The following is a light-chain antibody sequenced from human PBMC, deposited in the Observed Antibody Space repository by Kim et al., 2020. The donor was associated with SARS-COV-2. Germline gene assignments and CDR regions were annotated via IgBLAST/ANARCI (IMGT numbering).Light chain of an antibody. CDR1: RIVSSN. CDR3: QHYYNWPYT. V-gene: IGKV3-15*01. J-gene: IGKJ2*01. Sequence: VSPRERVPLSGRTSRIVSSNLAWYQHTPGQPPRLLIYGASTRATGLPARFSGVGSGTDFTLTISSLQSEDYAVYYCQHYYNWPYTSGQGTKLEI. CDR2: GAS.